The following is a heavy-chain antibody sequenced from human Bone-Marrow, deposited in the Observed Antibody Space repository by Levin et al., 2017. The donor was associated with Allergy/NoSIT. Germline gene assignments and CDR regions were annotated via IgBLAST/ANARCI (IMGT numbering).Heavy chain of an antibody. Sequence: GASVKVSCKTSEYIYTYRYLHWLRQAPGQALEWMGWITIYNGNTQYAQRFQDRVTITRHNSLHTVYMDLRSLRSEDTAIYYCARSPLDGDPYHIESWGQGTLVTVSP. CDR2: ITIYNGNT. D-gene: IGHD2-21*01. CDR3: ARSPLDGDPYHIES. CDR1: EYIYTYRY. J-gene: IGHJ4*02. V-gene: IGHV1-45*02.